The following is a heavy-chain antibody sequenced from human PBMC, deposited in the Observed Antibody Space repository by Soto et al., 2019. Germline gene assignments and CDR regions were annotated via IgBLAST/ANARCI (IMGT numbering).Heavy chain of an antibody. V-gene: IGHV3-49*03. CDR1: GFTFGDYA. CDR3: TRRSAPHYYDSSGYYYVFHYYFDY. J-gene: IGHJ4*02. CDR2: IRSKAYGGTT. D-gene: IGHD3-22*01. Sequence: GGSLRLSCTASGFTFGDYAMSWFRQAPGKGLEWVGFIRSKAYGGTTEYAASVKGRFTISRDDSKSIAYLQMNSLKTEDTAVYYCTRRSAPHYYDSSGYYYVFHYYFDYWGQGTLVTVSS.